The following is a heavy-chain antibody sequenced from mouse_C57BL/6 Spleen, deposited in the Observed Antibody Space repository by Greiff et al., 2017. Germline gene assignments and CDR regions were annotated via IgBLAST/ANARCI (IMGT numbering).Heavy chain of an antibody. CDR3: ARGDYGKGY. V-gene: IGHV1-81*01. CDR1: GYTFTSYG. CDR2: IYPRSGNT. Sequence: VQVVESGAELARPGASVKLSCKASGYTFTSYGISWVKQRTGQGLEWIGEIYPRSGNTYYNEKFKGKATLTADKSSSTAYMELRSLTSEDSAVYFCARGDYGKGYWGQGTTLTVSS. D-gene: IGHD1-1*01. J-gene: IGHJ2*01.